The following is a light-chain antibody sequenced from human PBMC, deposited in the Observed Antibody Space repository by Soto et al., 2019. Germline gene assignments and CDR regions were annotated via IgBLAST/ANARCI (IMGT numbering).Light chain of an antibody. CDR1: SSNIGSYT. V-gene: IGLV1-44*01. CDR2: SNT. Sequence: QAVVTQPPSASGTPGQRVTISCSGSSSNIGSYTVNWYQQLPGTAPKLLIYSNTQRPSGVPDRFSGSKSGTSASLAISGLQSEDEADYYCAAWDDSLNGVLFGGGTKVTVL. J-gene: IGLJ2*01. CDR3: AAWDDSLNGVL.